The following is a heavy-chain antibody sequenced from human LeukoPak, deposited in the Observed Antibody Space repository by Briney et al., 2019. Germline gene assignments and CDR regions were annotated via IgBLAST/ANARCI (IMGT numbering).Heavy chain of an antibody. CDR1: GFTFSSYW. D-gene: IGHD3-22*01. CDR2: INSDGSDT. J-gene: IGHJ4*02. V-gene: IGHV3-74*01. CDR3: AREIVQARDHRRPFDY. Sequence: GGSLRLSCTASGFTFSSYWMHWVRQAPGKGLVWVSGINSDGSDTYYADSVKGRFTISRDNAKNSLYLQMNSLRAEDTAVYYCAREIVQARDHRRPFDYWGQGTLVTVSS.